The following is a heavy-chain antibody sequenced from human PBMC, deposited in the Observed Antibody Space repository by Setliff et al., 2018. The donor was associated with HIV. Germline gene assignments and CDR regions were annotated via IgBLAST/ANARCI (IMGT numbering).Heavy chain of an antibody. V-gene: IGHV4-38-2*01. CDR3: ARPYDSLYG. CDR1: GYSIGSGSF. CDR2: IYYSGST. J-gene: IGHJ4*02. Sequence: SETLSLTCAVSGYSIGSGSFWGWIRQPPGKGLEWIDYIYYSGSTYYNPSLKSRVTISADTSKNQFYLKLTSVTAADTAIYYCARPYDSLYGWGQGVLVTVSS. D-gene: IGHD3-22*01.